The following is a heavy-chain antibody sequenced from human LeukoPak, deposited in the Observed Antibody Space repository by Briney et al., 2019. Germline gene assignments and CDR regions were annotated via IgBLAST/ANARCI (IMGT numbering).Heavy chain of an antibody. Sequence: PGGSLRLSCAASGFTFSSYGMHWVRQAQGKGLEWVAVIWHDGSNKYYADSVKGRFIISRDNSKNTLYLQMNSLRAEDMAVYYCARDKSSGYSDYWGQGTLVTVSS. CDR1: GFTFSSYG. CDR2: IWHDGSNK. CDR3: ARDKSSGYSDY. D-gene: IGHD3-22*01. V-gene: IGHV3-33*01. J-gene: IGHJ4*02.